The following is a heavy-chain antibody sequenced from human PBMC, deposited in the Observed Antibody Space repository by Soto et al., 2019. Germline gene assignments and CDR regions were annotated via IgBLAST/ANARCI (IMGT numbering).Heavy chain of an antibody. Sequence: GESLKISCAASGFTFSSYAMSWVRQAPGKGLEWVSAISGSGGSTYYADSVKGRFTISRDNSKNTLYLQMNSLRAEDTAVYYCANGKAVAGFDYWGQGTLVTVSS. V-gene: IGHV3-23*01. CDR1: GFTFSSYA. D-gene: IGHD6-19*01. CDR2: ISGSGGST. CDR3: ANGKAVAGFDY. J-gene: IGHJ4*02.